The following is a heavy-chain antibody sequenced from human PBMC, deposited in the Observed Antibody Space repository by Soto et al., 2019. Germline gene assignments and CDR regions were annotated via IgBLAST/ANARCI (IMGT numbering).Heavy chain of an antibody. Sequence: QVQLVQSGAEVKKPGASVKVSCKASGYTFTSYDINWVRQATGQGLEWMGWMNPNSGNPGYAQKFQGRVTMTKNTSIRTAYMELSSLRSEDTAVYYCARGYSTVTKLLGGAADYWGQGTLVTVSS. V-gene: IGHV1-8*01. CDR1: GYTFTSYD. D-gene: IGHD4-17*01. J-gene: IGHJ4*02. CDR2: MNPNSGNP. CDR3: ARGYSTVTKLLGGAADY.